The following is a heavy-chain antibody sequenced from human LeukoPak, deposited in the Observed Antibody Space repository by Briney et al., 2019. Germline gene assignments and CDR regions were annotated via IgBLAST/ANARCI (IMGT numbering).Heavy chain of an antibody. CDR2: TYHSGST. D-gene: IGHD5-12*01. Sequence: SETLSLTCAVSGGSISSGCCCWIWIRQPPGKGLEWIVYTYHSGSTYYNPSLKSRVTISVDRSTNQFSLKLSSVTAADTAVYYCARGSQRGYSGYDHFDYWGQGTLVTVSS. CDR1: GGSISSGCCC. V-gene: IGHV4-30-2*01. CDR3: ARGSQRGYSGYDHFDY. J-gene: IGHJ4*02.